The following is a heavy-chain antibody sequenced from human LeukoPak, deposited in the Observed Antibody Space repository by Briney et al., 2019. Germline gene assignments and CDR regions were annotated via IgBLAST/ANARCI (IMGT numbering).Heavy chain of an antibody. Sequence: GASVKVSCKASGYTFTSYDINWVRQATGQGLEWMGWMNPNSGNTGYAQKFQGRVTMTRNTSISTAYMELSRLRSDDTAVYYCARALSAGWFDPWGQGTLVTVSS. CDR2: MNPNSGNT. J-gene: IGHJ5*02. D-gene: IGHD6-13*01. V-gene: IGHV1-8*01. CDR1: GYTFTSYD. CDR3: ARALSAGWFDP.